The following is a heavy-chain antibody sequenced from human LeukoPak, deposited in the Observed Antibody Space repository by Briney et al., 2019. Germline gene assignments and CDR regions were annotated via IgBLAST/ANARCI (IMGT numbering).Heavy chain of an antibody. D-gene: IGHD2-15*01. J-gene: IGHJ4*02. CDR1: GYTFTSYG. CDR3: ARDDLDCSGGTCYPDNY. V-gene: IGHV1-18*01. Sequence: ASVKVSCKASGYTFTSYGITWVRQAPGQGLEWMGWTSDYNGNTNYAENLQGRVTMTTDTSTSTAYMELRNLRSDDTAFYYCARDDLDCSGGTCYPDNYWGQGTLVVVSA. CDR2: TSDYNGNT.